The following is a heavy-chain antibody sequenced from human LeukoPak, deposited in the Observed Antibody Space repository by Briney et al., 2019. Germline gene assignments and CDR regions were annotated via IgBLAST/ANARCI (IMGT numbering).Heavy chain of an antibody. CDR2: IYYSGST. J-gene: IGHJ3*02. V-gene: IGHV4-39*07. CDR1: GASISSTTYY. Sequence: PSETLSLTCTVSGASISSTTYYWDWIRQPPRKGLEWIASIYYSGSTYYNPSLKSRVTISVDTSKNQFSLKLSSVTAADTAVYYCARVDSGSYSAFDIWGQGTMVTVSS. D-gene: IGHD1-26*01. CDR3: ARVDSGSYSAFDI.